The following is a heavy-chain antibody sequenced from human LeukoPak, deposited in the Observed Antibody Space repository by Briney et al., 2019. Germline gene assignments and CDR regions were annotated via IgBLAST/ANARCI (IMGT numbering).Heavy chain of an antibody. CDR3: ARERYGDYSFDY. J-gene: IGHJ4*02. CDR1: GFTFSSYA. V-gene: IGHV3-30-3*01. CDR2: ISYDGSNK. D-gene: IGHD4-17*01. Sequence: GGSLRLSCAASGFTFSSYAMHWVRQAPGKGLEWVAVISYDGSNKYYADSVKGRFTISRDNSKNTLYLQMNSLRAEDTAVYYCARERYGDYSFDYWGQGTLVPVSS.